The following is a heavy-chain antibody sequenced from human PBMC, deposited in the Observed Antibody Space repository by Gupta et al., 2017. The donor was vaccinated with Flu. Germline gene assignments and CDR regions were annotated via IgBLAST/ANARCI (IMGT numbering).Heavy chain of an antibody. CDR3: GRAPAS. CDR1: GGSTSSGTYY. Sequence: QLQLQESGPGLLKPSETLSPTCTFSGGSTSSGTYYWGWIRQPPGKGLEWIGSFYHSGSTFYNPSLKGRVTISVDTSRNQFYLNLSSVTAADTAVYYCGRAPASWGQGTLVTVSS. CDR2: FYHSGST. V-gene: IGHV4-39*01. J-gene: IGHJ5*02.